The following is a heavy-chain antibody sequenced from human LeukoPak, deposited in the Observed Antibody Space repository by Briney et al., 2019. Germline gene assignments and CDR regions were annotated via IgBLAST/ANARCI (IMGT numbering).Heavy chain of an antibody. D-gene: IGHD3-9*01. CDR2: MNPNSGNT. CDR3: ARGDTYYDILTGYWSYYYGMDV. J-gene: IGHJ6*02. CDR1: GYTFTSYD. V-gene: IGHV1-8*01. Sequence: ASVKVSCKASGYTFTSYDINWVRQATGQGLEWMGWMNPNSGNTGYAQKFQGRVTMTRNTSISTAYMELSSLRSEDTAVYYCARGDTYYDILTGYWSYYYGMDVWGQGTTVTVSS.